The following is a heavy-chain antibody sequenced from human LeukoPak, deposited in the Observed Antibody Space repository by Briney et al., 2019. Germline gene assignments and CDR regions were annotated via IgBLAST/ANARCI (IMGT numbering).Heavy chain of an antibody. CDR2: ISAYNGNT. J-gene: IGHJ4*02. CDR1: GYTFTSYG. V-gene: IGHV1-18*01. CDR3: ARSIKPRRIAVAGTEVPYYFDC. D-gene: IGHD6-19*01. Sequence: ASVKVSCKACGYTFTSYGISWVRQAPGQGLEWMGWISAYNGNTNYAQKLQGRVTMTTATSTSTAYMELRSLRCDDTAVYYCARSIKPRRIAVAGTEVPYYFDCWGQGTMVTVSS.